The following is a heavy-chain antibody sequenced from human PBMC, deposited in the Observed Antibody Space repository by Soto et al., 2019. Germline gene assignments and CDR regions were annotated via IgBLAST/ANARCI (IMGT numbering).Heavy chain of an antibody. CDR3: ARDYGDPERYFDY. J-gene: IGHJ4*02. CDR2: IIPILGIA. CDR1: GGTFSSYT. V-gene: IGHV1-69*04. D-gene: IGHD4-17*01. Sequence: ASVKVSCKASGGTFSSYTISWVRQAPGQGLEWMGRIIPILGIANYAQKFQGRVTITADKSTSTAYMELSSLRSEDTAVYYCARDYGDPERYFDYWGQGTLVTVSS.